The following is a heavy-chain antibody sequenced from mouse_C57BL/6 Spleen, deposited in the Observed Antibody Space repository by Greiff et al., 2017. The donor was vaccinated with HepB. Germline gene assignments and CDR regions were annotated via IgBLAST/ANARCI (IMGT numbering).Heavy chain of an antibody. CDR2: IDPSDSYT. CDR1: GYTFTSYW. Sequence: QVQLQQPGAELVRPGTSVKLSCKASGYTFTSYWMHWVKQRPGQGLEWIGVIDPSDSYTNYNQKFKGKATLTVDTSSSTAYMQLSSLTSEDSAVYYCARDYGSSQAWFAYWGQGTLVTVSA. V-gene: IGHV1-59*01. CDR3: ARDYGSSQAWFAY. J-gene: IGHJ3*01. D-gene: IGHD1-1*01.